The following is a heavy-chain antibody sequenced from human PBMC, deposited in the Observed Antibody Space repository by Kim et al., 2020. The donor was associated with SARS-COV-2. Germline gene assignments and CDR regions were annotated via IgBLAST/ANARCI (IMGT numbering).Heavy chain of an antibody. D-gene: IGHD2-2*01. CDR1: GGSFSGYY. J-gene: IGHJ6*03. V-gene: IGHV4-34*01. CDR3: ARGIVVVPAAMVYYYYMDV. CDR2: INHSGST. Sequence: SETLSLTCAVYGGSFSGYYWSWIRQPPGKGLEWIGEINHSGSTNYNPSLKSRVTISVDTSKNQFSLKLSSVTAADTAVYYCARGIVVVPAAMVYYYYMDVWGKGTTVTVSS.